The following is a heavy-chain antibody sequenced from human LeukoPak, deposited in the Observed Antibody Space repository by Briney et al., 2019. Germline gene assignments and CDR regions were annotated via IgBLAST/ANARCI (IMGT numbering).Heavy chain of an antibody. Sequence: GGSLRLSCAASGFTFSSYAMHWVRQAPGKGLEYVSAISSNGGSTYYANSVKGRFTISRDNSKNTLYLQMGSLRAEDMAVYYCARDGSGSCGDFDYWGQGTLVTVSS. CDR2: ISSNGGST. J-gene: IGHJ4*02. CDR1: GFTFSSYA. V-gene: IGHV3-64*01. CDR3: ARDGSGSCGDFDY. D-gene: IGHD1-26*01.